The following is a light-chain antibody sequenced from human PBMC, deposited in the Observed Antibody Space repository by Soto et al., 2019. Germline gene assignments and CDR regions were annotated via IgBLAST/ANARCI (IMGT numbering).Light chain of an antibody. J-gene: IGLJ2*01. CDR2: EVN. V-gene: IGLV2-18*02. CDR3: SSYTGSRTVV. CDR1: VSDLGSYDR. Sequence: QSALTQPPSVSGSPGQSVTISCTGTVSDLGSYDRVSWYQQPPGTAPKLIIYEVNHRPSGVPDRFSGSKSGNTASLTISGRRSEDEADYYCSSYTGSRTVVFGGGTKLTVL.